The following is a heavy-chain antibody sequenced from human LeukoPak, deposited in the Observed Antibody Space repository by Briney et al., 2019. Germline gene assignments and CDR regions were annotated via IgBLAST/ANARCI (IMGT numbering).Heavy chain of an antibody. CDR1: GYTFTSYG. CDR3: ARDRGGYSYGYALFDY. Sequence: GASVRVSCKASGYTFTSYGISWMRQAPGQGLEWMGWISAYNGNTNYAQKLQGRVTMTTDTSTSTAYMELRSLRSDDTAVYYCARDRGGYSYGYALFDYWGQGTLVTVSS. V-gene: IGHV1-18*01. J-gene: IGHJ4*02. D-gene: IGHD5-18*01. CDR2: ISAYNGNT.